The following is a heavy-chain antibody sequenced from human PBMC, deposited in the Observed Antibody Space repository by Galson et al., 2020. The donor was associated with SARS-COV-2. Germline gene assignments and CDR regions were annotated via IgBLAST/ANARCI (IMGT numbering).Heavy chain of an antibody. D-gene: IGHD6-19*01. J-gene: IGHJ4*02. CDR2: IFLPGSEK. Sequence: GGSMRLSCAASGFTFSDPAMTSVRPAPGKALVWAALIFLPGSEKYYGDSVRGRFTISRDSSKNKVYLQMNNLRVDDTAVYYCARDGQSSRGWAFDYWGQGTLLTVSS. V-gene: IGHV3-33*08. CDR3: ARDGQSSRGWAFDY. CDR1: GFTFSDPA.